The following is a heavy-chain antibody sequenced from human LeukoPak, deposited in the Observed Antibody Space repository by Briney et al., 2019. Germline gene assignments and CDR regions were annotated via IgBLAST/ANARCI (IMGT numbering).Heavy chain of an antibody. CDR3: ARESKGFDP. J-gene: IGHJ5*02. Sequence: PSEPLSLTCTVSGGSISSGGYYWSWIRQHPGKGLEWIGYIYYSGSTYYNPSLKSRVTITVDTYKNQFSLKLSSVTAADTAVYYCARESKGFDPWGQGTLVTVSS. CDR1: GGSISSGGYY. CDR2: IYYSGST. V-gene: IGHV4-31*03.